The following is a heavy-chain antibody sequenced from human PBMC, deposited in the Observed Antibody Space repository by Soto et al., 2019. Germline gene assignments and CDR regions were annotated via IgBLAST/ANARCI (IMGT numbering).Heavy chain of an antibody. D-gene: IGHD6-13*01. CDR2: VYYSGNT. V-gene: IGHV4-59*01. CDR3: ARKGAAASYAHYYMDV. CDR1: GGSISPYY. J-gene: IGHJ6*03. Sequence: PSETLSLTCTVSGGSISPYYWSWIRQPPGKGLKRIGYVYYSGNTNYNPSLESRVTISVDTSRNRFSLNLTSATAADTAVYYCARKGAAASYAHYYMDVWGRGTAVTVSS.